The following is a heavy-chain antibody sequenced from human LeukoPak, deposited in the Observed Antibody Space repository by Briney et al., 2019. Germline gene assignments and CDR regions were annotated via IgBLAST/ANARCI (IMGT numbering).Heavy chain of an antibody. CDR1: GFTFSNSW. D-gene: IGHD2-2*01. CDR3: ARAGGPPTAMGFDP. J-gene: IGHJ5*02. Sequence: GGSLRLSCAASGFTFSNSWMRWVRQTPGKGPVWVSCINTDGNIMRYADSVKGRFTISRDNAKNTLYLQMNSLRVEDTAVYYCARAGGPPTAMGFDPWGQGSLASVST. CDR2: INTDGNIM. V-gene: IGHV3-74*01.